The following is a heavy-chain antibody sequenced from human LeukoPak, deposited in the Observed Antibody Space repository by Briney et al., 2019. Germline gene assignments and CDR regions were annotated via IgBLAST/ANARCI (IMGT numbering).Heavy chain of an antibody. Sequence: PGGSLRLSCAASGFDFSDYYMSWIRQAPGKGLEWISNIKTTGLTTYYADSVKGRFTISRDNAKNSLYLQMNSLRAEDTALYYCARVDSGSSVGAFDIWGQGTMVTVSS. J-gene: IGHJ3*02. CDR3: ARVDSGSSVGAFDI. V-gene: IGHV3-11*01. CDR1: GFDFSDYY. D-gene: IGHD1-26*01. CDR2: IKTTGLTT.